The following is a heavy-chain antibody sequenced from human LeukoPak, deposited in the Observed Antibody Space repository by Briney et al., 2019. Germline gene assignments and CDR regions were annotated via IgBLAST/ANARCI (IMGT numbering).Heavy chain of an antibody. Sequence: PGGSLRLSCTASGFTFSRYWMHWVRQVPGKGLVWLPRINSDGIITRYADSVKGRFTISRDNAKNTLYLEMNSLRVEDTAVYYCAREFYGEYVGAFWFDPWGQGTLVTVSS. J-gene: IGHJ5*02. CDR2: INSDGIIT. CDR3: AREFYGEYVGAFWFDP. D-gene: IGHD3-10*02. CDR1: GFTFSRYW. V-gene: IGHV3-74*01.